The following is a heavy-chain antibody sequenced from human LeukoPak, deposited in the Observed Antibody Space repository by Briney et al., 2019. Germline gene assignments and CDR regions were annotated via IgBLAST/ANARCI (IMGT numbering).Heavy chain of an antibody. CDR3: ARAGMVVEVPAVWFDP. V-gene: IGHV3-74*01. Sequence: GGSLRLSCAASGFTFSSYLMHWARQAPGKGLVWVARIKSDGSSTTYADSVRGRFTISRDNAKSTLYLEMNSLRVEDTAVYYCARAGMVVEVPAVWFDPWGQGTLVTVSS. CDR1: GFTFSSYL. D-gene: IGHD3-22*01. J-gene: IGHJ5*02. CDR2: IKSDGSST.